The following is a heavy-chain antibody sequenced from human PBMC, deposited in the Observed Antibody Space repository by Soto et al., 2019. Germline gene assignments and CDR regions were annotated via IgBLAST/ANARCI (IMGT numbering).Heavy chain of an antibody. CDR3: ARGGNGLYYYYYMDV. Sequence: PGGSLRLSCAASGFTFSSYGMHWVRQAPGKGLEWVAVIWYDGSNKYYADSVKGRFTISRDNSKNTLYLQMNSLRAEDTAVYYCARGGNGLYYYYYMDVWGKGTTVTVSS. V-gene: IGHV3-33*01. J-gene: IGHJ6*03. CDR1: GFTFSSYG. D-gene: IGHD2-8*01. CDR2: IWYDGSNK.